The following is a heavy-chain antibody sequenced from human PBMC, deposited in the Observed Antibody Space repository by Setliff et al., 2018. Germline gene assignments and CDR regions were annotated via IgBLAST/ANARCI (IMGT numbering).Heavy chain of an antibody. Sequence: KPSETLSLTCNVSGDSMNDNHWTWIRQPPGKGLEWIGYIYTSGGTNYNPSLKSRVTISVDMSKNQFSLKLSSVIAADTAVYNCARGVSSVSWTPRYWGRGILVTVSS. CDR1: GDSMNDNH. D-gene: IGHD6-19*01. V-gene: IGHV4-4*08. J-gene: IGHJ4*02. CDR2: IYTSGGT. CDR3: ARGVSSVSWTPRY.